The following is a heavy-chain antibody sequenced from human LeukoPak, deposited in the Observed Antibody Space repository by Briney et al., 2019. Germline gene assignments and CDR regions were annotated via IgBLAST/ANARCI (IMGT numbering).Heavy chain of an antibody. D-gene: IGHD2-21*01. CDR2: ISGTARSA. CDR1: GFTFSDYA. V-gene: IGHV3-23*01. J-gene: IGHJ2*01. Sequence: GGSLRLSCAASGFTFSDYAMGWVRQAPGKGLEWVSGISGTARSAYYADSVKGRFTVSRENSEKTLYLQMSSLRAEDTAVYYCVKDVLRLNYGYFDLWGRGTLVTVSS. CDR3: VKDVLRLNYGYFDL.